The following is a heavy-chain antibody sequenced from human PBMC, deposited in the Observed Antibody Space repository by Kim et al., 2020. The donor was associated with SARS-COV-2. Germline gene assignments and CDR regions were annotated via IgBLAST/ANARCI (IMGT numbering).Heavy chain of an antibody. CDR2: ISGSGGST. Sequence: GGSLRLSCAASGFTFSSYAMSWVRQAPGKGLEWVSAISGSGGSTYYADSVKGRFTISRDNSKNTLYLQMNSLRAEDTAVYYCAQLGITMIVVVSDAFDIWGQGTMVTVSS. V-gene: IGHV3-23*01. J-gene: IGHJ3*02. D-gene: IGHD3-22*01. CDR3: AQLGITMIVVVSDAFDI. CDR1: GFTFSSYA.